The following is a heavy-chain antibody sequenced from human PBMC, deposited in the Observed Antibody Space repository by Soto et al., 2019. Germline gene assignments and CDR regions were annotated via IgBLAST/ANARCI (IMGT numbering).Heavy chain of an antibody. CDR3: AKENGPPFGITIFGVPPFDY. CDR1: GFTFSSYA. CDR2: ISGSGGST. V-gene: IGHV3-23*01. Sequence: GGSLRLSCAASGFTFSSYAMSWVRQAPGKGLEWVSAISGSGGSTYYADSVKGRFTISRDNSKNTLYLQMNSLRAEDTAVYYCAKENGPPFGITIFGVPPFDYWGQGPLVTASS. D-gene: IGHD3-3*01. J-gene: IGHJ4*02.